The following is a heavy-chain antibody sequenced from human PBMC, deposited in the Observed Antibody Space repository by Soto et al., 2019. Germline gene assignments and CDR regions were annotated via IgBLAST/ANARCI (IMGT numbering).Heavy chain of an antibody. D-gene: IGHD6-19*01. J-gene: IGHJ4*02. V-gene: IGHV3-30-3*01. Sequence: GGFLRLSCAASGFTFSSYAMHWVRQAPGKGLEWVAVISYDGSNKYYADSVKGRFTISRDNSKNTLYLQMNSLRAEDTAVYYCARDRGYSSGWYFDYWGQGTLVNVSS. CDR1: GFTFSSYA. CDR2: ISYDGSNK. CDR3: ARDRGYSSGWYFDY.